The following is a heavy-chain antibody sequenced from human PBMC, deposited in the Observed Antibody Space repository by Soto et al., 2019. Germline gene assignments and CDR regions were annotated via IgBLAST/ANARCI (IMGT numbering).Heavy chain of an antibody. D-gene: IGHD3-10*01. J-gene: IGHJ6*02. CDR1: GGSISSGDYY. V-gene: IGHV4-30-4*01. CDR2: IYYSGST. CDR3: ERDGSGSGMDV. Sequence: PSETLSLTCTVSGGSISSGDYYWSWIRQPPGKGLEWIGYIYYSGSTYYNPSLKSRVTISVDTSKNQFSLKLSSVTAADTAVYYCERDGSGSGMDVWGQGTAVTVSS.